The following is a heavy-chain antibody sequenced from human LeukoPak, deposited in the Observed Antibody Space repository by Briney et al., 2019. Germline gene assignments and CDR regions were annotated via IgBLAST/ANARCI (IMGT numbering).Heavy chain of an antibody. V-gene: IGHV3-23*01. CDR3: AKAVVTTCRGAYCYPFDY. CDR1: GVTLISYA. D-gene: IGHD2-21*01. Sequence: SLILSSAASGVTLISYAISWVRQAPAKGLELVSTISNSGNTYNSYTVKGRFTISRDSSKNTLFLQMNRLRPEDAAVYYCAKAVVTTCRGAYCYPFDYWGQGTLVTVSS. J-gene: IGHJ4*02. CDR2: ISNSGNT.